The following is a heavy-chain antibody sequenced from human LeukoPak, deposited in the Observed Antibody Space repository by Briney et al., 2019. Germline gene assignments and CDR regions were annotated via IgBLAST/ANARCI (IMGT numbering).Heavy chain of an antibody. D-gene: IGHD6-13*01. CDR2: INHSGST. J-gene: IGHJ3*02. CDR1: GGSISSSSYY. V-gene: IGHV4-39*07. CDR3: ARLSIAAAVVDHAFDI. Sequence: PSETLSLTCTVSGGSISSSSYYWGWIRQPPGKGLEWIGEINHSGSTNYNPSLKSRVTISVDTSKNQFSLKLSSVTAADTAVYYCARLSIAAAVVDHAFDIWGQGTMVTVSS.